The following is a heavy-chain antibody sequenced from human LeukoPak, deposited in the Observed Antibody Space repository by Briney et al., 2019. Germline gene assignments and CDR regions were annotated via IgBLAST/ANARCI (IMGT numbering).Heavy chain of an antibody. V-gene: IGHV3-30*04. CDR1: GFTFRVYA. J-gene: IGHJ4*02. CDR3: ARAMVRGVIPY. D-gene: IGHD3-10*01. Sequence: GGSLRLSCAASGFTFRVYAMHWVRQAPGKGLEWLAVISNDGTIQYYADSVKGRFTISRDNSRNIVNLQTDSLRPEDTALYYCARAMVRGVIPYWGQGTLVTVSS. CDR2: ISNDGTIQ.